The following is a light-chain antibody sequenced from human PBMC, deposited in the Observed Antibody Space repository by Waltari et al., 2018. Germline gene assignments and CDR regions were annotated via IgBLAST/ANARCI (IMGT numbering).Light chain of an antibody. V-gene: IGKV1-33*01. Sequence: DIQMTQSPSSLSASVGARVTIICQASQDLSNYLNWYQQKPGKAPKLLIYDASNLATGVPSRFSGSGSGTDFTFTISSLQPEDIATYYCQQYDNLPMYTFGQGTKLEIK. J-gene: IGKJ2*01. CDR3: QQYDNLPMYT. CDR1: QDLSNY. CDR2: DAS.